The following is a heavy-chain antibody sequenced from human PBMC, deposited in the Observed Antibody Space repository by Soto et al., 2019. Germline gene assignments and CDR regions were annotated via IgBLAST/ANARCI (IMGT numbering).Heavy chain of an antibody. V-gene: IGHV1-69*13. D-gene: IGHD3-22*01. CDR1: GGTFSSYA. J-gene: IGHJ6*02. CDR2: IIPIFGTA. CDR3: ARGHHDSRGQGYYYGLDL. Sequence: SVKVSCKASGGTFSSYAISWVRQAPGQGLEWMGGIIPIFGTANYAQKFQGRVTITADESTSTAYMELSSLRSEDTAVYYCARGHHDSRGQGYYYGLDLWGQGTTATVSS.